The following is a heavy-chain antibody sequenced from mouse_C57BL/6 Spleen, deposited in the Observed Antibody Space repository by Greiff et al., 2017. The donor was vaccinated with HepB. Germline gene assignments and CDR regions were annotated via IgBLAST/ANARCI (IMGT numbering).Heavy chain of an antibody. CDR2: INPNNGGT. J-gene: IGHJ2*01. CDR1: GYTFTDYN. D-gene: IGHD2-2*01. V-gene: IGHV1-18*01. CDR3: AREVTTKRSGYYFDY. Sequence: EVQRVESGPELVKPGASVKIPCKASGYTFTDYNMDWVKQSHGKSLEWIGDINPNNGGTIYNQKFKGKATLTVDKSSSTAYMELRSLTSEDTAVYYCAREVTTKRSGYYFDYWGQGTTLTVSS.